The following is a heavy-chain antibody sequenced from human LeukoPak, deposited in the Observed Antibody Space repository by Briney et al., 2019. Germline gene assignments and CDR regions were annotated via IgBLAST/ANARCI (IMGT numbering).Heavy chain of an antibody. CDR1: GFTFSSYG. J-gene: IGHJ4*02. V-gene: IGHV3-23*01. D-gene: IGHD6-19*01. CDR2: ISGSGGST. Sequence: PGGSLRLSCAASGFTFSSYGMSWVRQAPGKGLEWVSAISGSGGSTYYADSVKGRFTISRDNSKNTLYLQMNSLRAEDTAVYYCAKRGSGWLFSDYWGQGTLVTVSS. CDR3: AKRGSGWLFSDY.